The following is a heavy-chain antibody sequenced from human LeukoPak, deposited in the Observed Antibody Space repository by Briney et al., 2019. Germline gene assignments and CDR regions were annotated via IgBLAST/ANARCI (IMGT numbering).Heavy chain of an antibody. CDR3: AIGSYCSGGSCYPLFDY. D-gene: IGHD2-15*01. V-gene: IGHV3-53*01. CDR2: IYGDGST. CDR1: GFTVKNNY. Sequence: PGGSLRLSCVASGFTVKNNYMNWVRQAPGKGLEWVSGIYGDGSTYYADSVKGRFTISRDSSKNTLYLQMNSLRDEDTAVYYCAIGSYCSGGSCYPLFDYWGRGTLVTVSS. J-gene: IGHJ4*02.